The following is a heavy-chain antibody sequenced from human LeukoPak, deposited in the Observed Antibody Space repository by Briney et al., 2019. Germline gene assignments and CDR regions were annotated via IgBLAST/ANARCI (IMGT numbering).Heavy chain of an antibody. V-gene: IGHV5-51*01. CDR3: ARHKGYYYDSSGYPRYYFDY. CDR2: IYPGDSDT. Sequence: GESLKISCKGSDYRFTSYWIGWVRQMPGKGLEWMGMIYPGDSDTRYSPSFQGQVTISADKSISTAYLQWSSLKASDTALYYCARHKGYYYDSSGYPRYYFDYWGQGTLVTVSS. D-gene: IGHD3-22*01. J-gene: IGHJ4*02. CDR1: DYRFTSYW.